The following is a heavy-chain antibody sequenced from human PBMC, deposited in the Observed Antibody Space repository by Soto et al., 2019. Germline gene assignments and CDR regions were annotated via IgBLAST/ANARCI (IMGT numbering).Heavy chain of an antibody. CDR2: IYWDDDK. CDR1: GFSLTTRGVG. V-gene: IGHV2-5*02. D-gene: IGHD3-10*01. Sequence: SGPTLVNPTQTLTLTFTVSGFSLTTRGVGVGWIRQPPGKALEWLARIYWDDDKRHSPSLRSRLTITKYTSKNQVVLTMTDMDPVDTATYYCIHKAPYGPPNYWGQGTLVTVSS. CDR3: IHKAPYGPPNY. J-gene: IGHJ4*02.